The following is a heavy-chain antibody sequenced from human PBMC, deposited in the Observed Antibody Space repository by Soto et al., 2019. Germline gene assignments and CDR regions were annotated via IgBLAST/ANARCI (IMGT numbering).Heavy chain of an antibody. CDR3: ARRSRTTDSSSNRTDKWFDP. CDR2: IYPGDSDT. J-gene: IGHJ5*02. Sequence: GESLKISCKGSGYSFTSYWIGWVRQMPGKGLEWMGIIYPGDSDTRYSPSFQGQVTISADKSISTAYLQWSSLKASDTAMYYCARRSRTTDSSSNRTDKWFDPWGQGTLVTVSS. CDR1: GYSFTSYW. D-gene: IGHD4-4*01. V-gene: IGHV5-51*01.